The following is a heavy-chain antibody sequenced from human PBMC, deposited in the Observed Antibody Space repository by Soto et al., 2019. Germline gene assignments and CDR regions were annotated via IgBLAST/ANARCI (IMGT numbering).Heavy chain of an antibody. CDR3: AILGSYGSFDY. V-gene: IGHV4-34*01. D-gene: IGHD5-18*01. CDR2: INHSGST. CDR1: GGSFSGYY. J-gene: IGHJ4*02. Sequence: QVQLQQWGAGLLKPSETLSLTCAVYGGSFSGYYWSWIRQPPGKGLEWIGEINHSGSTNYNPSLKSRVTISVDTSKNQFSLKLSSVTAADTAVYYCAILGSYGSFDYWGQGTLVTVSS.